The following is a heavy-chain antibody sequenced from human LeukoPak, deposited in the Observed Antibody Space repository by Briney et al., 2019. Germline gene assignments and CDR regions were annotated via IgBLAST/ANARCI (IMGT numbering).Heavy chain of an antibody. CDR1: GYTFTSHG. D-gene: IGHD3-10*01. Sequence: ASLKVSCKASGYTFTSHGFSWVRQLPGQGLEWMGWISAYNGNTNYAQKFQGRVTMTTDTSTSTAYMELRSLRSDDTAVYYCARDLNYGSGSYYFWWGQGTLVTVSS. CDR2: ISAYNGNT. J-gene: IGHJ4*02. CDR3: ARDLNYGSGSYYFW. V-gene: IGHV1-18*01.